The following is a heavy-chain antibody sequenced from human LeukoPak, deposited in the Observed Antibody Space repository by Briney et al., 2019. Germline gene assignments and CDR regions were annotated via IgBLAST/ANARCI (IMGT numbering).Heavy chain of an antibody. V-gene: IGHV3-30*18. Sequence: GGSLRLSCAASGFTFSSYGMHWVRQAPGKGLEWVAVISYDGSNKYYADSVKGRFTISRDNSKNTLYLQMNGLRAEDTAVYYCAKDDPPIAGAFDIWGQGTMVTVSS. CDR2: ISYDGSNK. CDR3: AKDDPPIAGAFDI. J-gene: IGHJ3*02. D-gene: IGHD6-13*01. CDR1: GFTFSSYG.